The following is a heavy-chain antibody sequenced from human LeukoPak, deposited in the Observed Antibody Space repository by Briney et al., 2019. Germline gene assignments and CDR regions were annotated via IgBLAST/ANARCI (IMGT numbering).Heavy chain of an antibody. CDR3: ARDALSDDALDI. CDR2: ISSSSVYT. Sequence: GGSLRLSCVASGFTFNKHHMNWVRQAPGKGLEWVSSISSSSVYTHYADSVKGRFTISRDNGKNSLYLQMHSLRAEDTALYYCARDALSDDALDIWGQGTLVTVSS. CDR1: GFTFNKHH. J-gene: IGHJ3*02. V-gene: IGHV3-21*04.